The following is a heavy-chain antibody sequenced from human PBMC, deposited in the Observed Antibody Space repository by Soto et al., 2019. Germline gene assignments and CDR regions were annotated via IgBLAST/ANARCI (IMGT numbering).Heavy chain of an antibody. CDR2: IIPIFGTA. Sequence: QVQLVQSGAEVKKPGSSVKVSCKASGGTFSSYAISWVRQAPGQGLEWMRGIIPIFGTANYAQKFQGRVTITADESTSTAYMELSSLRSEDTAVYYCARRVVTTLYYYYYGMDVWGQGTTVTVSS. CDR1: GGTFSSYA. D-gene: IGHD2-15*01. J-gene: IGHJ6*02. CDR3: ARRVVTTLYYYYYGMDV. V-gene: IGHV1-69*01.